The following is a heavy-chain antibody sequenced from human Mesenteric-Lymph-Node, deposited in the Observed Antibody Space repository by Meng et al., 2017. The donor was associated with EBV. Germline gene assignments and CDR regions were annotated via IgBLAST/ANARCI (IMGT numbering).Heavy chain of an antibody. V-gene: IGHV7-4-1*02. J-gene: IGHJ4*02. CDR2: INTNTENP. CDR3: VRARNGWYEDYFDY. D-gene: IGHD6-19*01. Sequence: QWRLVQSYLELNKPGSSVKLSCKASGSTLAPYAINWLRQAPGQGLEWMGWINTNTENPTYAPEFTGRFVFSLDTSVNTAYLQISTLKAEDTAMYYCVRARNGWYEDYFDYWGQGTLVTVSS. CDR1: GSTLAPYA.